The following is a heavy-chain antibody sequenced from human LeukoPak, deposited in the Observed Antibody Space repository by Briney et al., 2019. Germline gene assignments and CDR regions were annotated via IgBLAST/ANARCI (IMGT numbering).Heavy chain of an antibody. J-gene: IGHJ4*02. V-gene: IGHV4-34*01. CDR3: ARARYCSGGSCGTLDY. CDR2: INHSGST. Sequence: PSETLSLTCAVYGGSFSGYYWSWIRQPPGKGLEWIGEINHSGSTNYNPSLKSRVTISVDTSKNQFSLKLSSVTAADTAVYYCARARYCSGGSCGTLDYWGQGTLVTVSS. D-gene: IGHD2-15*01. CDR1: GGSFSGYY.